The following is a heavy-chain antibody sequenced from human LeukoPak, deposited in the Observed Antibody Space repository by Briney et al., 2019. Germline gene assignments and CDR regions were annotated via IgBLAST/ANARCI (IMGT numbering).Heavy chain of an antibody. Sequence: GGSLRLSCAASGFIFSSYWMHWVRHAPGKGLVWVSAISGSGGSTYYADSVKGRFTISRDNSKNTLYLQMNSLRAEDTAVYYCAKGEAVAGRHYYYYYMDVWGKGTTVTVSS. D-gene: IGHD6-19*01. CDR2: ISGSGGST. J-gene: IGHJ6*03. CDR3: AKGEAVAGRHYYYYYMDV. CDR1: GFIFSSYW. V-gene: IGHV3-23*01.